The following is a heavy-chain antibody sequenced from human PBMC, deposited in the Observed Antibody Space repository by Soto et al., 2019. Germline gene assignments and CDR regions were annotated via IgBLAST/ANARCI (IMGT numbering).Heavy chain of an antibody. CDR2: VSSNGGST. CDR3: ARERDYYFDY. Sequence: GGSLRLSCTASGFTFSSFCMHWVRQAPGKGLEYVSAVSSNGGSTYYANSVKGRFTISRDNSKNTLYLQMGSLRAEDMAVYYCARERDYYFDYWGQGTLVTVSS. CDR1: GFTFSSFC. V-gene: IGHV3-64*01. J-gene: IGHJ4*02.